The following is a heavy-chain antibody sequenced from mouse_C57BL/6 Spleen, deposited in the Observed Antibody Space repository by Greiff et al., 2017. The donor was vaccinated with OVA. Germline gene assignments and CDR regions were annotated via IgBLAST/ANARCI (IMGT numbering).Heavy chain of an antibody. CDR3: ARKEEYSNYEGAMDY. D-gene: IGHD2-5*01. CDR1: GYTFTSYW. V-gene: IGHV1-69*01. CDR2: IDPSDSYT. J-gene: IGHJ4*01. Sequence: VKLQQPGAELVMPGASVKLSCKASGYTFTSYWMHWVKQRPGQGLEWIGEIDPSDSYTNYNQKFKGKSTLTVDKSSSTAYMQLSSLTSEDSAVYYCARKEEYSNYEGAMDYWGQGTSVTVSS.